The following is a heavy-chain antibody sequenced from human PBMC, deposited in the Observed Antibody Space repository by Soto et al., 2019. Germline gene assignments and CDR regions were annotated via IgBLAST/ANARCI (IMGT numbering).Heavy chain of an antibody. J-gene: IGHJ3*02. CDR1: GFTFSSYA. V-gene: IGHV3-30-3*01. Sequence: QVQLVESGGGVVQPGRSLRLSCAASGFTFSSYAMHWVRQAPGKGLEWVAVISYDGSNKYYADSVKGRFTISRDNSKNTMYLQMNSLRAEDTAVYYCARVDTAMVTVSAFDIWGQGTMVTVSS. CDR3: ARVDTAMVTVSAFDI. CDR2: ISYDGSNK. D-gene: IGHD5-18*01.